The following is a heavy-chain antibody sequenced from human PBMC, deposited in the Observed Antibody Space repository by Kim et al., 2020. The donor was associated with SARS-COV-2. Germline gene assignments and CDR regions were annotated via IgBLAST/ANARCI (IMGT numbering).Heavy chain of an antibody. CDR1: GFTFSSYE. V-gene: IGHV3-48*03. CDR2: ISSSGSTI. J-gene: IGHJ4*02. D-gene: IGHD3-22*01. Sequence: GGSLRLSCAASGFTFSSYEMNWVRQAPGKGLEWVSYISSSGSTIYYADSVKGRFTISRDNAKNSLYLQMNSLRAEDTAVYYCASLSDNYYDSSGYYPPDYWGQGTLVTV. CDR3: ASLSDNYYDSSGYYPPDY.